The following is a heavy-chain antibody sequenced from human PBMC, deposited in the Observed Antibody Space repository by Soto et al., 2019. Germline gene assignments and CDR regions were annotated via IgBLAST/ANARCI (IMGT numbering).Heavy chain of an antibody. J-gene: IGHJ4*02. CDR1: GFTFNNSW. V-gene: IGHV3-15*07. Sequence: GGSLRLSCAASGFTFNNSWMNWVRQAPGKGLEWVGRVKTKTDGETTDYAAPAKGRFTISRDDSINTLYLQMNSLEIEDTAVYFCTSRIRTTNDYWGQGTLVTVSS. CDR2: VKTKTDGETT. CDR3: TSRIRTTNDY. D-gene: IGHD1-1*01.